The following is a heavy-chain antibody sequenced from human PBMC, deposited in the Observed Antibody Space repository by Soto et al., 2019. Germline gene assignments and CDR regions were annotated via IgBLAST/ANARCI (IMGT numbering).Heavy chain of an antibody. Sequence: SVKVSCKASGGTFSSYAISWLRQAPGQGLEWMGGIIPIFGTANYAQKFQGRVTITADESTSTAYMELSSLRSEDTAVYYCARSPIVVVPAAIRLSAFDIWGQGTMVTVSS. D-gene: IGHD2-2*02. V-gene: IGHV1-69*13. CDR2: IIPIFGTA. CDR1: GGTFSSYA. CDR3: ARSPIVVVPAAIRLSAFDI. J-gene: IGHJ3*02.